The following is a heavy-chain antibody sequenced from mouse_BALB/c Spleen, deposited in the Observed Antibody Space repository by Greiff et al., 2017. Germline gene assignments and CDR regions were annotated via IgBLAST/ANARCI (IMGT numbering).Heavy chain of an antibody. D-gene: IGHD2-14*01. CDR2: IDPETGGT. V-gene: IGHV1-15*01. J-gene: IGHJ2*01. CDR3: TRNYRYATDY. Sequence: QVQLKQSGAELVRPGASVTLSCKASGYTFTDYEMHWVKQTPVHGLEWIGAIDPETGGTAYNQKFKGKATLTADKSSSTAYMELRSLTSEDSAVYYCTRNYRYATDYWGQGTTLTVSS. CDR1: GYTFTDYE.